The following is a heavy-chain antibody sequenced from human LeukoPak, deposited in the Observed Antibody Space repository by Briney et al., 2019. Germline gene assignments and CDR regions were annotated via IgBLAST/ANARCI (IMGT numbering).Heavy chain of an antibody. D-gene: IGHD1-26*01. CDR3: ARGGDSGSYSLTLGHAFDI. CDR1: GYTFTGYY. V-gene: IGHV1-2*02. CDR2: INPNSGGT. Sequence: ASVKVSCKASGYTFTGYYMHWVRQAPGQGLEWMGWINPNSGGTNYAQKFQGRVTMTRDTSISTAYMELSRLRSDDTAVYYCARGGDSGSYSLTLGHAFDIWGQGTMVTVSS. J-gene: IGHJ3*02.